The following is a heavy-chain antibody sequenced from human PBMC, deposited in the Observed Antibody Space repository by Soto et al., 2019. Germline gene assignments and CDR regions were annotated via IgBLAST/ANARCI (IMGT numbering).Heavy chain of an antibody. Sequence: SETLSLTCTVSGGSISSGGYYWSWIRQHPGKGLEWIGYIYYSGSTYYNPSLKSRVTISVDTSKNQFSLRLSSVTAADTAVYYCARGGSGSGSYYDPLYYYYGMDVWGQGTTVTVSS. D-gene: IGHD3-10*01. V-gene: IGHV4-31*03. CDR1: GGSISSGGYY. CDR3: ARGGSGSGSYYDPLYYYYGMDV. CDR2: IYYSGST. J-gene: IGHJ6*02.